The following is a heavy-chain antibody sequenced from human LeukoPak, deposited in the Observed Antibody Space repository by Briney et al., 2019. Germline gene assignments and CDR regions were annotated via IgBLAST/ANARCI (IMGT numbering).Heavy chain of an antibody. CDR3: ARGPRVFGVVLSSHWFFDV. D-gene: IGHD3-3*01. J-gene: IGHJ2*01. CDR2: MNPKTGNT. V-gene: IGHV1-8*01. CDR1: GYTFSSYD. Sequence: GASVKVSCTASGYTFSSYDINWVRQAAGQGLEWMGWMNPKTGNTGYAQKFQGRLYFTRNTSINTAYMELSSLRSEDTAVYYCARGPRVFGVVLSSHWFFDVWGRGTLVTVSS.